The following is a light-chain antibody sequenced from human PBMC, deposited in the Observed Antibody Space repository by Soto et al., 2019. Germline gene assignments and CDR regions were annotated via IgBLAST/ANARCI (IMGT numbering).Light chain of an antibody. CDR2: EVS. J-gene: IGLJ3*02. CDR3: SSYTTSSTWV. V-gene: IGLV2-14*01. CDR1: SSDVGAYNY. Sequence: QSALTQPASVSGSPGQSITISCTGTSSDVGAYNYVSWYQQYPDKAPKVMIYEVSNRPSGVSNRFSGSKSGNTASLTISGLQAEDEADYYCSSYTTSSTWVFGGGTKLTVL.